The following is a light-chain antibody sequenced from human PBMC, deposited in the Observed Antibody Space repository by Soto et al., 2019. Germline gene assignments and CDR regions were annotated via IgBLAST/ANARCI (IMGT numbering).Light chain of an antibody. CDR3: SSSISNNTPYV. CDR2: EVS. V-gene: IGLV2-14*01. Sequence: QSALTQPASVSGSPGQSITISCTGSSSDVGGYHYVSWYQQYSGEAPKLVISEVSNRPSGVSNRFSGSKSGNTASLTISGLQAGDEADYYCSSSISNNTPYVFGTGTKVTVL. CDR1: SSDVGGYHY. J-gene: IGLJ1*01.